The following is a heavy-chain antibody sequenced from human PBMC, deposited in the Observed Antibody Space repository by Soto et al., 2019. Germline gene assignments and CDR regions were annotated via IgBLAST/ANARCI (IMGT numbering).Heavy chain of an antibody. CDR1: GFNFISYA. CDR3: VKGEYYYDSSGYYPFDY. J-gene: IGHJ4*02. D-gene: IGHD3-22*01. CDR2: ISTNGGST. V-gene: IGHV3-64D*06. Sequence: PVGSLRLSCSAAGFNFISYAMHWLRQAPGKRLEYVSVISTNGGSTYYADSVKGRFTISRDNSKNTLYLQMSSLRAEDTAVYYCVKGEYYYDSSGYYPFDYWGQGTLVTVSS.